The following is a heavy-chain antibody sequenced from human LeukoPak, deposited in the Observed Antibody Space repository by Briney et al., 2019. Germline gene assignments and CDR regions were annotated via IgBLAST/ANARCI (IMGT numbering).Heavy chain of an antibody. V-gene: IGHV3-11*01. CDR1: GFTFSDYY. CDR3: ATRGYSSGWWGYYDY. J-gene: IGHJ4*02. CDR2: ISSSGSTI. Sequence: GGSLRLSCAASGFTFSDYYMNWIRQAPGKRLEWVSYISSSGSTIYYADSVKGRFTISRDNAKNSLYLQMNSLRAEDTAVYYCATRGYSSGWWGYYDYWGQGTLVTVSS. D-gene: IGHD6-19*01.